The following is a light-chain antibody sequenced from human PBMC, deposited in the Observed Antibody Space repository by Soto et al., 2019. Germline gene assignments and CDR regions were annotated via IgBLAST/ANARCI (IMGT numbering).Light chain of an antibody. J-gene: IGKJ3*01. V-gene: IGKV1-12*02. CDR1: QVIKNW. CDR2: AAS. CDR3: QQANSFPFT. Sequence: DIQMTQSPSSVSASVGDRVTITCRASQVIKNWLAWYQQKPGKAPNLLIYAASTLQSGVPSRFSGSGSGTDFTLTISSLQPQDFATYYCQQANSFPFTFGPGTKVDIK.